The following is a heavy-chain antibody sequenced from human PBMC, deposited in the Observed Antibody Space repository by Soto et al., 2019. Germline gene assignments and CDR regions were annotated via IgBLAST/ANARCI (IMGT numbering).Heavy chain of an antibody. CDR2: ISSTGTSM. CDR3: ARETHFIDY. Sequence: VQLVESGGDLVQPGGSLRLSCAASGFTFSSYEMNWVRQAPGKGLEWVSYISSTGTSMDYADSVKGRFTISRDNAKNSLILQLNSLRDEDTAVYYCARETHFIDYWGQGTLVSVSA. CDR1: GFTFSSYE. J-gene: IGHJ4*02. V-gene: IGHV3-48*03.